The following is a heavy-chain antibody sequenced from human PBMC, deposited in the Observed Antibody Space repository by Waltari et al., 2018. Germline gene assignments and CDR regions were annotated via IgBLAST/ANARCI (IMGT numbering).Heavy chain of an antibody. CDR2: IYHSGST. CDR1: GYSISSGYY. J-gene: IGHJ4*02. D-gene: IGHD3-22*01. CDR3: AKIQGDYYDSSGYYAY. V-gene: IGHV4-38-2*02. Sequence: QVQLQESGPGLVKPSDTLSLTCTVSGYSISSGYYWGWIRQPPGKGLEWIGSIYHSGSTYYNPSLKSRVTISVDTSKNQFSLKLSSVTAADTAVYYCAKIQGDYYDSSGYYAYWGQGTLVTVSS.